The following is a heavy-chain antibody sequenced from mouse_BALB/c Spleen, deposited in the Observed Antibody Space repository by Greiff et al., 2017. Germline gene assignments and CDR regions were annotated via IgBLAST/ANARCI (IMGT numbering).Heavy chain of an antibody. CDR2: IWGDGST. V-gene: IGHV2-6-7*01. Sequence: VQLVESGPGLVAPSQSLSITCTVSGFSLTGYGVNWVRQPPGKGLEWLGMIWGDGSTDYNSALKSRLSISKDNSKSQVFLKMNSLQTDDTARYYCAREDYGSSWGYAMDYWGQGTSVTVSS. CDR1: GFSLTGYG. CDR3: AREDYGSSWGYAMDY. D-gene: IGHD1-1*01. J-gene: IGHJ4*01.